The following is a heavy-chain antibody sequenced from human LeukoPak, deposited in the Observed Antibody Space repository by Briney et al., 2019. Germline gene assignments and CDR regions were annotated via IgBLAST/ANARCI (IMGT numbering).Heavy chain of an antibody. J-gene: IGHJ6*02. CDR1: GGSISSYY. D-gene: IGHD6-19*01. CDR2: IYYSGST. CDR3: ARERGSYSSGWFISEYYYYGMDV. Sequence: PSQTLSLTCTVSGGSISSYYWSWIRQPPGKGLEWIGYIYYSGSTNYNPSLKSRVTISVDTSKNQFSLKLSSVTAADTAVYYCARERGSYSSGWFISEYYYYGMDVWGQGTTVTGSS. V-gene: IGHV4-59*01.